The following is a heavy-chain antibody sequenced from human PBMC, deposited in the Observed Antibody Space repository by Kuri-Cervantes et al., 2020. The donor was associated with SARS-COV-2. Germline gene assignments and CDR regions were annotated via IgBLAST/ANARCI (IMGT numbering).Heavy chain of an antibody. CDR1: GYTFTSFG. CDR3: ASYLLEGWFDP. CDR2: ISGYSGNT. J-gene: IGHJ5*02. D-gene: IGHD3-3*01. V-gene: IGHV1-18*01. Sequence: ASVKVSCKTSGYTFTSFGTTWVRQAPGQGLEWLGWISGYSGNTDYAQRVQDRLILTRDISTSTAYMELRSLRSDDTAVYYCASYLLEGWFDPWGQGTLVTVSS.